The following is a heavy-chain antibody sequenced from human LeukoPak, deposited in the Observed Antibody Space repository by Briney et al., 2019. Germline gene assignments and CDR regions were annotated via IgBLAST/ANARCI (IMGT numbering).Heavy chain of an antibody. CDR3: ARDISSGDVDIVAIDAFDI. Sequence: GGSLRLSCAASGFTFSSYSMNWVRQAPGKGLEWDSSISSSSSYIYYADSVKGRFTISRDNAKNSLYLQMNSLRAEDTAVYYCARDISSGDVDIVAIDAFDIWGQGTMVTVSS. J-gene: IGHJ3*02. D-gene: IGHD5-12*01. CDR1: GFTFSSYS. CDR2: ISSSSSYI. V-gene: IGHV3-21*01.